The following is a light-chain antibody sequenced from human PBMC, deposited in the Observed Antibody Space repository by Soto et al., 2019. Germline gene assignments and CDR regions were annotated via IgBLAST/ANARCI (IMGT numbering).Light chain of an antibody. Sequence: QPVLTQSPSASASLGAPVKLTCTVSSGYSSYAIAWHQQQPEKGPRYLMKLNSDGSHSKGDGIPDRFSGSSSGAERYLTIPSLQSEDEADYYCQTWGTGIAVFGGGTQLTVL. V-gene: IGLV4-69*01. CDR2: LNSDGSH. CDR3: QTWGTGIAV. J-gene: IGLJ7*01. CDR1: SGYSSYA.